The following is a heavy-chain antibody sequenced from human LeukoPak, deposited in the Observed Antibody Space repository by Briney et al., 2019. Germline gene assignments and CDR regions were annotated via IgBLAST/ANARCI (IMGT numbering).Heavy chain of an antibody. V-gene: IGHV3-74*01. CDR3: ARDSVEWYIFDY. Sequence: GGSLRLSCAASGFTFSSYGMHWVRQAPGKGPVWVVCINRGGSTTAYADSVKGRFTISKDNAKNTLYLLMNSLRAEDTAVYYCARDSVEWYIFDYWGQGTLVTVSS. J-gene: IGHJ4*02. D-gene: IGHD3-3*01. CDR2: INRGGSTT. CDR1: GFTFSSYG.